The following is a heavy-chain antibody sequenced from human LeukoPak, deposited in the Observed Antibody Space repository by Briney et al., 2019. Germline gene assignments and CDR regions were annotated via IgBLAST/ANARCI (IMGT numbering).Heavy chain of an antibody. CDR3: ARGAYDFWSGYYTPRAFDI. Sequence: SETLSLTCAVYGGSFSGYYWSWIRQPPGKGLEWIGEINHSGGTNYNPSLKSRVTISVDTSKNQFSLKLSSVTAADTAVYYCARGAYDFWSGYYTPRAFDIWGQGTMVTVSS. D-gene: IGHD3-3*01. CDR2: INHSGGT. J-gene: IGHJ3*02. CDR1: GGSFSGYY. V-gene: IGHV4-34*01.